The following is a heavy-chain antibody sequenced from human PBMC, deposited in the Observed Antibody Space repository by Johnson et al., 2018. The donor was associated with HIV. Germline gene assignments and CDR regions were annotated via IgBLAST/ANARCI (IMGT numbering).Heavy chain of an antibody. D-gene: IGHD3-22*01. V-gene: IGHV3-11*04. J-gene: IGHJ3*02. Sequence: QVQLLESWGGLVKPGGSLRLSCAASGFTFSDYYMSWIRQAPGKGLEWVSYISSSGSTIYYADSVKGRFTISRDNAKNSLYLQMNSLRAEDTAVYYCAREPYYYDSSGYYHAFDMWGQGTMVTVSS. CDR2: ISSSGSTI. CDR3: AREPYYYDSSGYYHAFDM. CDR1: GFTFSDYY.